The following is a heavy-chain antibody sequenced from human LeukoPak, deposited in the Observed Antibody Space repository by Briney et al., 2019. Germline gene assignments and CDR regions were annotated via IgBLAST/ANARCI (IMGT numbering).Heavy chain of an antibody. CDR3: AKSNGYGLIDY. V-gene: IGHV4-39*07. CDR2: INHSGST. J-gene: IGHJ4*02. CDR1: GGSISSSSYY. Sequence: SETLSLTCTVSGGSISSSSYYWGWIRQPPGKGLEWIGEINHSGSTNYNPSLKSRVTISVDTSKNQFSLKLSSVTAADTAVYYCAKSNGYGLIDYWGQGTLVTVSS. D-gene: IGHD5-12*01.